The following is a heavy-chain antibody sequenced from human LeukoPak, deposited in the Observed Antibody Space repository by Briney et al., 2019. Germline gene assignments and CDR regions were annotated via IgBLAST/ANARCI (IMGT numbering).Heavy chain of an antibody. CDR3: AREASVDAFDI. CDR1: GFTFDDYG. CDR2: ISSSSSTI. Sequence: GGSLRLSCAASGFTFDDYGMSWVRQAPGKGLEWVSYISSSSSTIYYADSVKGRFTISRDNAKNSLYLQMNSLRAEDTAVYYCAREASVDAFDIWGQGTMVTVSS. D-gene: IGHD3-3*01. J-gene: IGHJ3*02. V-gene: IGHV3-48*01.